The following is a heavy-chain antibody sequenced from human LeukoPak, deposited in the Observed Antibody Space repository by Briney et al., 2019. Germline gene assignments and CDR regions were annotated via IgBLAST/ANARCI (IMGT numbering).Heavy chain of an antibody. CDR1: GFTFSSYS. CDR2: ISSSSSYI. CDR3: ARGRGYESDAFDI. V-gene: IGHV3-21*01. J-gene: IGHJ3*02. Sequence: GGSLRLSCAASGFTFSSYSMNWVRQAPGKGLEWVSSISSSSSYIYYADSVKGRFTISRDNAKNSLYLQMNSLRTEDTAVYYCARGRGYESDAFDIWGQGTMVTVSS. D-gene: IGHD5-12*01.